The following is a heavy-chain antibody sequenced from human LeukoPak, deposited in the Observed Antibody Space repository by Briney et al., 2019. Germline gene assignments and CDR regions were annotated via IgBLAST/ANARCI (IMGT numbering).Heavy chain of an antibody. Sequence: RTSETLSLTCAVSGGSISSDNYFWSWIRQHPGKGLEWIAYIYYSGSTNYNPSLKSRVTISVDTSKNQFSLKLSSVTAADTAVYYCAREIAVAGTFDYWGQGTLVTVSS. J-gene: IGHJ4*02. D-gene: IGHD6-19*01. CDR1: GGSISSDNYF. CDR2: IYYSGST. V-gene: IGHV4-61*01. CDR3: AREIAVAGTFDY.